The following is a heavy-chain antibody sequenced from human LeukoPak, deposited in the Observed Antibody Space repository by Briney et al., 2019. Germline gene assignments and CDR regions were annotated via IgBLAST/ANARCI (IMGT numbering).Heavy chain of an antibody. CDR3: ASTVEMATMDFDY. J-gene: IGHJ4*02. CDR1: GGSISSYY. D-gene: IGHD5-24*01. Sequence: SETLSLTCTVSGGSISSYYWSWIRQPPGKGLEWIGYIYYSGSTNYSPSLKSRVTISVDTSKNQFSLKLSSVTAADTAVYYCASTVEMATMDFDYWGQGTLVTVSS. V-gene: IGHV4-59*01. CDR2: IYYSGST.